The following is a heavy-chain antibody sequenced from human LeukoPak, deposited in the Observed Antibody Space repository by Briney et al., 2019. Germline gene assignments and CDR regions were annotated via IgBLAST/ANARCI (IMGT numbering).Heavy chain of an antibody. CDR1: GFIVSGNY. J-gene: IGHJ4*02. Sequence: PGGSLRLSCAASGFIVSGNYLSWVRQAPGKGLEWVSVIYSGGDTYSADSVKSRFTTSRDNSKNTVYLQMNSLRVEDTAVYYCARGRRDYGDYPYWGQGTLVTVSS. CDR2: IYSGGDT. V-gene: IGHV3-53*01. D-gene: IGHD4-17*01. CDR3: ARGRRDYGDYPY.